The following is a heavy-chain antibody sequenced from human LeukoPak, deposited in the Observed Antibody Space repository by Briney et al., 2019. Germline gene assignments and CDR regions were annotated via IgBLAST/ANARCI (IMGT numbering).Heavy chain of an antibody. V-gene: IGHV1-2*06. CDR2: INPNSGGT. Sequence: ASVKVSCKASGYTFTGYYMHWVRQAPGQGLEWMGRINPNSGGTNYAQKFQGRVTMTRDTSISTAYMELSRLRSDDTAVYYCARDQYYYGSGSYYNRGNWFDPWGQGTLVTVSS. J-gene: IGHJ5*02. D-gene: IGHD3-10*01. CDR1: GYTFTGYY. CDR3: ARDQYYYGSGSYYNRGNWFDP.